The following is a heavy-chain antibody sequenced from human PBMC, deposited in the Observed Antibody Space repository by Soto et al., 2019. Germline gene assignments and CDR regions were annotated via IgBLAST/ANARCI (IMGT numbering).Heavy chain of an antibody. J-gene: IGHJ6*02. CDR2: IDPSDSYT. Sequence: GESLKISCKGSGYSFTSYWISWVRQMPGKGLEWMGRIDPSDSYTNYSPSFQGHVTISADKSISTAYLQWSSLKASDTAMYYCASVKWLGPHYYYYGMDVWGQGTTVTVS. V-gene: IGHV5-10-1*01. D-gene: IGHD6-19*01. CDR3: ASVKWLGPHYYYYGMDV. CDR1: GYSFTSYW.